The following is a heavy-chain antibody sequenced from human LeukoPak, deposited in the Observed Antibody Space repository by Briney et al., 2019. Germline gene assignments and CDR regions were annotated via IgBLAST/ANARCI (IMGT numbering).Heavy chain of an antibody. J-gene: IGHJ4*02. D-gene: IGHD6-13*01. CDR1: GYTFTSYG. V-gene: IGHV1-18*01. Sequence: ASVKVSCKASGYTFTSYGISWVRQAPGQGLEWMGWISAYNGNTNYAQKLQGRVTLTTDTSTSTAYMELRSLRSDDTAVYYCARGGWAAAAGTDFDYWGQGTLVTVSS. CDR3: ARGGWAAAAGTDFDY. CDR2: ISAYNGNT.